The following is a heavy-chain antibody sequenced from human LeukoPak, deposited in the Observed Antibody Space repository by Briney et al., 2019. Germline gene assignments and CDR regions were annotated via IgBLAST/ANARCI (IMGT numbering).Heavy chain of an antibody. D-gene: IGHD6-19*01. CDR2: IFYSGST. Sequence: PSETLSLTCTVSSGSISTSNYYWGWVRQPPGKALEWIGNIFYSGSTNYNPSLKSRVTISVDTSKNQFSLKLSSVTAADTAVYYCARTKQWLVRLDYWGQGTLVTVSS. CDR3: ARTKQWLVRLDY. J-gene: IGHJ4*02. CDR1: SGSISTSNYY. V-gene: IGHV4-39*07.